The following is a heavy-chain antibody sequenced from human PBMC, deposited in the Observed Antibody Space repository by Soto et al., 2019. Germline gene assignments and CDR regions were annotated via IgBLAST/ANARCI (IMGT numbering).Heavy chain of an antibody. D-gene: IGHD2-15*01. CDR3: AKEKGRGYGPHFDY. CDR1: GFTFSIYA. Sequence: GGSLRLSCAASGFTFSIYAMAWVRQAPGKGLEWVSSISAGGGTTYYADSVKGRFTISRDNSKNTLYLQMNSLRAEDTAVYYCAKEKGRGYGPHFDYWGQGTLVTVSS. J-gene: IGHJ4*02. V-gene: IGHV3-23*01. CDR2: ISAGGGTT.